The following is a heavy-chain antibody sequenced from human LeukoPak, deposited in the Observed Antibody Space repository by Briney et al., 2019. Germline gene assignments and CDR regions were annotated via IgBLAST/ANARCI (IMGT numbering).Heavy chain of an antibody. V-gene: IGHV3-23*01. CDR1: GFTFSSYA. D-gene: IGHD3-22*01. CDR2: ISGSGGST. Sequence: PGVSLRLSCAASGFTFSSYAMSWVRQAPGKGLEWVSAISGSGGSTYYADSVKGRFTISRDNSKNTLYLQMNSLKASDTAMYFCARRPEGHYYDSPSKATFDIWGHGTMVTVSS. J-gene: IGHJ3*02. CDR3: ARRPEGHYYDSPSKATFDI.